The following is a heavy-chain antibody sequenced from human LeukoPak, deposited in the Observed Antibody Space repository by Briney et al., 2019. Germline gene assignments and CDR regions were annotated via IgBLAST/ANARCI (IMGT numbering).Heavy chain of an antibody. V-gene: IGHV1-2*02. CDR3: ARDHMVRGVMGE. Sequence: ASMKVSCKASGYTFTGYYMHWVRQAPGQGLEWMGWINPNSGGTNYAQKFQGRVTMTRDTSISTAYMELSRLRSDDTAVYYCARDHMVRGVMGEWGQGTLVTVSS. CDR1: GYTFTGYY. J-gene: IGHJ4*02. CDR2: INPNSGGT. D-gene: IGHD3-10*01.